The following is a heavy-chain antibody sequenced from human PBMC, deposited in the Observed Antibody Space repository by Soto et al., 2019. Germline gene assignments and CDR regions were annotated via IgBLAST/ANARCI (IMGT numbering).Heavy chain of an antibody. V-gene: IGHV3-13*01. D-gene: IGHD3-10*01. CDR3: ASVLKTDLTSPYDAFDI. CDR2: IGTAGDT. J-gene: IGHJ3*02. Sequence: GGSLRLSCAASGFTFSSYDMHWVRQAPGKGLEWVSAIGTAGDTYYPGSVKGRFTISRENAKNSLYLQMNRLRAGDTAVYYCASVLKTDLTSPYDAFDIWGQGTVVTVSS. CDR1: GFTFSSYD.